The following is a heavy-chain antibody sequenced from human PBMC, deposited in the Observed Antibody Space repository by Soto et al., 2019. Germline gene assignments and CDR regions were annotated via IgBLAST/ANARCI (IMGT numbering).Heavy chain of an antibody. V-gene: IGHV4-39*01. J-gene: IGHJ6*02. CDR1: GDSISRGFFY. Sequence: SETLSLTCTVSGDSISRGFFYWSWIRHVPGKGLEWIGSIYHSGSTYYNPSLKSRVTISVDTSKNQFSLKLSSVTAADTAVYYCARHYCSGGSCYSGYYYYGTDVWGQGTTVTVSS. D-gene: IGHD2-15*01. CDR2: IYHSGST. CDR3: ARHYCSGGSCYSGYYYYGTDV.